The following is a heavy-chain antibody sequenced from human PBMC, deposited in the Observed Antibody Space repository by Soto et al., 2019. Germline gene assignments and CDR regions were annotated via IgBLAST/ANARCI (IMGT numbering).Heavy chain of an antibody. Sequence: PGGSLRLSCAASGFTFSGSAMHWVRQASGKGLEWVGRIRSKANSYATAYAASVKGRFTISRDDSKNTAYLQMNSLKTEDTAMYYCARQPSGYYAMDVCGQGTTVTVSS. CDR2: IRSKANSYAT. CDR3: ARQPSGYYAMDV. D-gene: IGHD3-10*01. CDR1: GFTFSGSA. V-gene: IGHV3-73*01. J-gene: IGHJ6*02.